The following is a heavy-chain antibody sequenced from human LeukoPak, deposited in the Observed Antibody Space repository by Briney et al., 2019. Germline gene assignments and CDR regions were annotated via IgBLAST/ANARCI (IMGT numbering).Heavy chain of an antibody. D-gene: IGHD5-18*01. J-gene: IGHJ4*02. CDR3: ARGRGIQLWLDY. V-gene: IGHV1-69*05. CDR2: IIPIFGTA. CDR1: GGTFSSYA. Sequence: SVKVSCKASGGTFSSYAISWVRQAPGQGLEWMGRIIPIFGTANYAQKFQGRVTITTDEFTSTAYMELSSLRSEDTAVYYCARGRGIQLWLDYWGQGTLVTVSS.